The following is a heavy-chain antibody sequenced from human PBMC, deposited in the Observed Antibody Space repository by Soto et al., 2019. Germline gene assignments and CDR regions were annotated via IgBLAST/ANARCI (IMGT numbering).Heavy chain of an antibody. CDR2: TYYRSKWYN. V-gene: IGHV6-1*01. Sequence: PSQTLSLTCAISVDSVSSSSVTWEWIRQSPSRGLEWLGRTYYRSKWYNDYAESVKSRIIINPDTSKNQFSLHLNSVTPEDSAVYYCVRLIGNSWLDFWGQGTLVT. CDR1: VDSVSSSSVT. CDR3: VRLIGNSWLDF. J-gene: IGHJ5*01. D-gene: IGHD1-26*01.